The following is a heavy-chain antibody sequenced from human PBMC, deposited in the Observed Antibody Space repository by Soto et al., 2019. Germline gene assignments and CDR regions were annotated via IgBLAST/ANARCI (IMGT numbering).Heavy chain of an antibody. J-gene: IGHJ4*02. V-gene: IGHV3-53*01. CDR2: IYSGGST. D-gene: IGHD3-22*01. CDR1: GFTVSSNX. Sequence: GGSLRLSCAASGFTVSSNXMSWVRQAPGKGLEWVSVIYSGGSTYYADSVKGRFTISRDNSKNTLYLQMNSLRAEDTAVYYXARDRGYYDSSGYLDYWGQGTLVTVSS. CDR3: ARDRGYYDSSGYLDY.